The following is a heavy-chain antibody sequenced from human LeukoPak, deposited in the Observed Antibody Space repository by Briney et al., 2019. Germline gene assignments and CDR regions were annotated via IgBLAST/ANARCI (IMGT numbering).Heavy chain of an antibody. V-gene: IGHV3-74*01. Sequence: GGSLRLSCAASGFTFSNYWMHWVRQAPGKGLVWVSAIPSDGSSRNYAGFVKGRFTISRDNAKNALYLQMNSLRVEDTAVYYCARGSGWELWGQGTLVTVSS. CDR2: IPSDGSSR. J-gene: IGHJ4*02. CDR3: ARGSGWEL. CDR1: GFTFSNYW. D-gene: IGHD6-19*01.